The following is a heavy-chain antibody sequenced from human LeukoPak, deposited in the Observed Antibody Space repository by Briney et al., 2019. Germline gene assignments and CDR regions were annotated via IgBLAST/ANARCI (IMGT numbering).Heavy chain of an antibody. D-gene: IGHD1-26*01. Sequence: PSETLPLTCTVSGGSISSYSWTWIRQHPGKGLEWIGYIYYSGSTCFNPSLKSRVIISVDTSKNQFSLKLSSVTAADTAVYYCARGNGSYYSFDYWGQGTLVTVSS. V-gene: IGHV4-59*12. CDR3: ARGNGSYYSFDY. CDR1: GGSISSYS. J-gene: IGHJ4*02. CDR2: IYYSGST.